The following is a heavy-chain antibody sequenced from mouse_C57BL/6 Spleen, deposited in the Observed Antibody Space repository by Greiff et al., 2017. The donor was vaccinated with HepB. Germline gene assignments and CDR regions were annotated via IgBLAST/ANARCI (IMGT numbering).Heavy chain of an antibody. D-gene: IGHD2-12*01. CDR2: IHPNSGST. J-gene: IGHJ3*01. CDR3: ARYDAYTEGWFAY. Sequence: QVQLKQPGAELVKPGASVKLSCKASGYTFTSYWMHWVKQRPGQGLEWIGMIHPNSGSTNYNEKFKSKATLTVDKSSSTAYMQLSSLTSEDSAVYYCARYDAYTEGWFAYWGQGTLVTVSA. V-gene: IGHV1-64*01. CDR1: GYTFTSYW.